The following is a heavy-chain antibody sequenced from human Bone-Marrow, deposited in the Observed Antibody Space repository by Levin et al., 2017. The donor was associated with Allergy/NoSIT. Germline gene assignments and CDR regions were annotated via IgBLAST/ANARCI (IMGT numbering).Heavy chain of an antibody. J-gene: IGHJ4*02. D-gene: IGHD6-13*01. Sequence: PSETLSLTCAVSGGSLGRFYWTWVRQPPGRGLEWIASIYYDGTTYSNSDLRSRLAVSIDTSNSRISLTLRSVTAADTAFYFCARETHPSSCYGHIDSWGQGTMVTVSS. CDR1: GGSLGRFY. V-gene: IGHV4-59*01. CDR2: IYYDGTT. CDR3: ARETHPSSCYGHIDS.